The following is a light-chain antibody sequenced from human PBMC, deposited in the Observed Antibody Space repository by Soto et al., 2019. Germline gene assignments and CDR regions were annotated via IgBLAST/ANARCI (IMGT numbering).Light chain of an antibody. CDR3: QQYTNYPLT. V-gene: IGKV1-5*01. CDR1: QSISSW. Sequence: DIQMTQSPSTLSASVGDRVIITCRASQSISSWLAWYQQKPGKAPKVLIYAASALQSGVPSRFSGIASGTEFTLTISSLQPEDCATYYCQQYTNYPLTFGGGTKVDIK. J-gene: IGKJ4*01. CDR2: AAS.